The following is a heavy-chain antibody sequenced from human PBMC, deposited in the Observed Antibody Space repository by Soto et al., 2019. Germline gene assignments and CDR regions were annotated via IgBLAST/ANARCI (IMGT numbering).Heavy chain of an antibody. CDR3: ARLIVGATASYYYYYGMDV. V-gene: IGHV5-51*01. CDR2: INPGDSDT. D-gene: IGHD1-26*01. CDR1: GYSFTSYW. J-gene: IGHJ6*02. Sequence: PGESLKLSCKGSGYSFTSYWIGWVRQMPGKGLEWMGIINPGDSDTRYSPSFQGQVTISADKSINTAYLQWSSLKASDTAMYYCARLIVGATASYYYYYGMDVWGLGTTVTVSS.